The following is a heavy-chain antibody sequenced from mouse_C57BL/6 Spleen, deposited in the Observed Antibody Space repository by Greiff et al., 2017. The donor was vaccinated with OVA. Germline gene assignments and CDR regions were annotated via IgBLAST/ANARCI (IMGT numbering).Heavy chain of an antibody. CDR3: ARERGDYYGSSYYAMDY. CDR2: ISYDGSN. V-gene: IGHV3-6*01. Sequence: EVKLMESGPGLVKPSQSLSLTCSVTGYSITSGYYWNWIRQFPGNKLEWMGYISYDGSNNYNPSLKNRISITRDTSKNQIFLKLNSVTTEDTATYYCARERGDYYGSSYYAMDYWGQGTSVTVSS. J-gene: IGHJ4*01. CDR1: GYSITSGYY. D-gene: IGHD1-1*01.